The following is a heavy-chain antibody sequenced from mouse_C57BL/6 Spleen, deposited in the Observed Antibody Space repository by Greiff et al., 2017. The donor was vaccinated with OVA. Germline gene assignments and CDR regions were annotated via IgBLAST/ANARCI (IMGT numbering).Heavy chain of an antibody. J-gene: IGHJ2*01. CDR1: GYAFSSYW. CDR3: ARSGYDYHFDY. CDR2: IYPGDGDT. Sequence: QVQLQQSGAELVKPGASVKISCKASGYAFSSYWMNWVKQRPGKGLEWIGQIYPGDGDTNYNGKFKGKATLTADKSSSTAYMQLSSLTSEDSAVYFCARSGYDYHFDYGGQGTTLTVSS. D-gene: IGHD2-4*01. V-gene: IGHV1-80*01.